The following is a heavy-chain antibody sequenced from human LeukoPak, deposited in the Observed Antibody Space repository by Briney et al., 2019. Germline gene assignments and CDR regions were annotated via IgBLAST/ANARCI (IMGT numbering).Heavy chain of an antibody. V-gene: IGHV3-66*01. Sequence: GGSLRLSCAASGFTVSSNYMSWVRQAPGKGLEWVSVIYSGGSTYYADSVKGRFTISRDNSKNTLYLQMNSLRAEDTAVYYCAATDYGDPYYYFDYWGQGTLVTVSS. CDR2: IYSGGST. J-gene: IGHJ4*02. CDR1: GFTVSSNY. CDR3: AATDYGDPYYYFDY. D-gene: IGHD4-17*01.